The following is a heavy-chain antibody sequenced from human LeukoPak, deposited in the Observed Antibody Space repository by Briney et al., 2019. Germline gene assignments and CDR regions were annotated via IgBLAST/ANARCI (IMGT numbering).Heavy chain of an antibody. Sequence: PGGSLRLSCAASGFTFSDHAMSWVRQAPGKGLEWVSSISGAGYSTYYADSVKGRFTISRANSRNTVSLQMDSLRAEDTAVYYCAKEASSSWVRRGYFQHWGQGTLVTVSS. CDR2: ISGAGYST. D-gene: IGHD6-13*01. CDR1: GFTFSDHA. V-gene: IGHV3-23*01. J-gene: IGHJ1*01. CDR3: AKEASSSWVRRGYFQH.